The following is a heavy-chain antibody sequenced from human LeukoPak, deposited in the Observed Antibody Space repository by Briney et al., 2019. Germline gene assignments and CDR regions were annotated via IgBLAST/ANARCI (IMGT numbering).Heavy chain of an antibody. D-gene: IGHD3-22*01. CDR3: ARDSSAKVITYGY. Sequence: ASVKVSCKASGYTFTGYYMHWVRQAPGQGLEWMGWINPNSGGTNYAQKFQGRVTMTRDTSISTAYMELSRLRSDDTAVYYCARDSSAKVITYGYWGQGTLVTVSS. V-gene: IGHV1-2*02. CDR1: GYTFTGYY. CDR2: INPNSGGT. J-gene: IGHJ4*02.